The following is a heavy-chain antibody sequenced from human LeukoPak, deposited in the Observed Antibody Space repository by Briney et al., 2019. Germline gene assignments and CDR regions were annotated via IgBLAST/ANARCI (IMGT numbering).Heavy chain of an antibody. V-gene: IGHV3-23*01. CDR2: IGSGT. D-gene: IGHD6-13*01. J-gene: IGHJ4*02. CDR1: GFTFSSYA. CDR3: AKTRPLDSSSWSHGDY. Sequence: PGGSLRLSCGASGFTFSSYAMSWVRQAPGKGLEWVSAIGSGTYYADSVKGRFTISRDNSKNTLYLQMNSLRAEDTAVYYCAKTRPLDSSSWSHGDYWGQGTLVTVSS.